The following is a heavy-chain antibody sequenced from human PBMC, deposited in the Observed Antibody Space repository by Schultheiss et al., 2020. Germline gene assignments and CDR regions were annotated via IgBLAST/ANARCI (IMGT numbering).Heavy chain of an antibody. Sequence: SVKVSCKASGYTFTSYAMHWVRQAPGQGLEWMGGIIPIFGTANYAQKFQGRVTITADKSTSTAYMELSSLRSEDTAVYYCARDLISMIAPDYWGQGTLVNVSS. V-gene: IGHV1-69*06. CDR2: IIPIFGTA. CDR1: GYTFTSYA. J-gene: IGHJ4*02. D-gene: IGHD3-22*01. CDR3: ARDLISMIAPDY.